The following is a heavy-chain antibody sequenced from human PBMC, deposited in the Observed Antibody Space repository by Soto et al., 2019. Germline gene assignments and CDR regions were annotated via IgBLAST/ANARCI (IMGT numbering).Heavy chain of an antibody. Sequence: ASVKVSCKASGYTFTSYGISWVRQAPGQGLEWMGWINPNSGGTNYAQKFQGWVTMTRDTSISTAYMELSRLRSDDTAVYYCARDLDPGYSYGGVPGVYWGQGTLVTVSS. CDR2: INPNSGGT. CDR1: GYTFTSYG. J-gene: IGHJ4*02. D-gene: IGHD5-18*01. V-gene: IGHV1-2*04. CDR3: ARDLDPGYSYGGVPGVY.